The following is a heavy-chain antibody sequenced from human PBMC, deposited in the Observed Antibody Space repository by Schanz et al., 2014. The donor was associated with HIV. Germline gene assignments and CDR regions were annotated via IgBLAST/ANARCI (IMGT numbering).Heavy chain of an antibody. CDR2: INPSGGKT. CDR1: GFTLTSYY. D-gene: IGHD3-16*01. V-gene: IGHV1-46*01. Sequence: QVQMVQSGAELKKPGASVKLSCKASGFTLTSYYIHWVRQAPGQGLEWMGIINPSGGKTSLAQKFQGRVTITADKSTSTAYMELSSLRSEDTAIYYCARHLPGGLFSPLNLWGQGTLVTVSS. J-gene: IGHJ5*02. CDR3: ARHLPGGLFSPLNL.